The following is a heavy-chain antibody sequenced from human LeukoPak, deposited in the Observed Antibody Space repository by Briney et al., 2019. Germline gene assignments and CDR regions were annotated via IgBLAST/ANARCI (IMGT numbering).Heavy chain of an antibody. D-gene: IGHD6-6*01. CDR2: INPGGRST. J-gene: IGHJ6*03. Sequence: ASVKVSCKASGYTFTNYYIHWVRQAPGQGLEWMGIINPGGRSTSYAQKFQGRVTMTRDTSTSTVYMELSSLRSEDTAVYYCASWGSSSPHYYYYYYMDVWGKGTTVTVSS. CDR1: GYTFTNYY. CDR3: ASWGSSSPHYYYYYYMDV. V-gene: IGHV1-46*01.